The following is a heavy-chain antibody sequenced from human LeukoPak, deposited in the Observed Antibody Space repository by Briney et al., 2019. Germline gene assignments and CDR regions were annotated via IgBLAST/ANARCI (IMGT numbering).Heavy chain of an antibody. V-gene: IGHV3-33*06. D-gene: IGHD3-10*01. CDR3: AKDYAAGGFGELFL. CDR1: GFTFSSYG. Sequence: PGGSLRLSWAASGFTFSSYGMHWVRQAPGKGLEGVAVIWYDGSNKYYADSVKGRFTISRDNSKNTLYLQMNSLGAEDTAVYYCAKDYAAGGFGELFLWGQGTLVTVSS. CDR2: IWYDGSNK. J-gene: IGHJ4*02.